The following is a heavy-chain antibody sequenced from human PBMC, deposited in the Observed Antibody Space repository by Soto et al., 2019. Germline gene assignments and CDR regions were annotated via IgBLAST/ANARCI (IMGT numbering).Heavy chain of an antibody. V-gene: IGHV3-23*01. Sequence: EVQLLESGGGLVQPGGSLRISCAASGFIFSNYAMNWVRQAPGKGLEWVSVISGSAENIYYADSVKGRFTISRDNSRNTVYLQMNSLRAEDTATYYCARRGSGCYTFGYCGQGTLVTASS. CDR1: GFIFSNYA. CDR2: ISGSAENI. J-gene: IGHJ4*02. D-gene: IGHD3-3*01. CDR3: ARRGSGCYTFGY.